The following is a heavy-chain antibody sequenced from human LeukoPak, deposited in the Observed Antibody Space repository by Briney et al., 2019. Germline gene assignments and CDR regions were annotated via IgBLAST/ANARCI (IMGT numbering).Heavy chain of an antibody. Sequence: SETLSLTCTVSGGSISSSSYYWGWIRQPPGKGLEWIGSIYYSGSTYYNPSLKSRVTISVDTSKNQFSLKLSSVTAADTAVYYCARDRASLIVPNWFDPWGQGTLVTVSS. D-gene: IGHD2-8*01. V-gene: IGHV4-39*07. J-gene: IGHJ5*02. CDR2: IYYSGST. CDR1: GGSISSSSYY. CDR3: ARDRASLIVPNWFDP.